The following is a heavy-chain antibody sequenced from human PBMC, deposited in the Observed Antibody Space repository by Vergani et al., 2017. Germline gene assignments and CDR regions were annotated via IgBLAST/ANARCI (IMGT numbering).Heavy chain of an antibody. CDR1: GYTFTSYG. J-gene: IGHJ4*02. D-gene: IGHD3-16*02. CDR2: ISPYNGNT. V-gene: IGHV1-18*01. CDR3: AREGFYDYVWGSYRLRGGYYFDY. Sequence: QVQLVQSGAEVKKPGASVKVSCKTSGYTFTSYGISWVRRAPGQGLEWMGWISPYNGNTNYAQKLQGRVTMTTDTSTSTAYMELSSLRSEDTAVYYCAREGFYDYVWGSYRLRGGYYFDYWGQGTLVTVSS.